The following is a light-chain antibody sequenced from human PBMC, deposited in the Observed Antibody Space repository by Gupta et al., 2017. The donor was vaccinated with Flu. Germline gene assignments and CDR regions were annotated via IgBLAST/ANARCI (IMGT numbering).Light chain of an antibody. CDR2: EVT. Sequence: QPALTQPASVSGSPGQSITISCTGTSNDIGRYNYVSWYQHHPGKAPKLMIYEVTNRPSEVADRFSGSKSANTAALTISGLQAEDEADYYCNSYTSTSTPLVFGGGTKLTVL. V-gene: IGLV2-14*01. CDR1: SNDIGRYNY. J-gene: IGLJ2*01. CDR3: NSYTSTSTPLV.